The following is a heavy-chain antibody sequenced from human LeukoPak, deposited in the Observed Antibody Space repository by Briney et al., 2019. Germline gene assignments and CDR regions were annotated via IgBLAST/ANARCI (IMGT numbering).Heavy chain of an antibody. CDR2: ISWDGGST. J-gene: IGHJ4*02. CDR3: AKDISDLYSSGYDY. V-gene: IGHV3-43*01. Sequence: AGGSLRLSRAASGFTFDDYTMHWVRQAPGKGLEWVSLISWDGGSTYYADSVKGRFTISRDNSKNSLYLQMNCLRTEDTGLYYCAKDISDLYSSGYDYWGQGTLVTVSS. D-gene: IGHD3-22*01. CDR1: GFTFDDYT.